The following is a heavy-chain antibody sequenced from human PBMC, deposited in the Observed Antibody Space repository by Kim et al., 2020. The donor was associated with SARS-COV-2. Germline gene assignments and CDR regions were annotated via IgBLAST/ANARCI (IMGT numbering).Heavy chain of an antibody. J-gene: IGHJ5*02. CDR3: AKAHRTYCSGGSCFYQQGFDP. D-gene: IGHD2-15*01. CDR2: ISWNSGSI. Sequence: GGSLRLSCAASGFTFDDYAMHWVRQAPGKGLEWVSGISWNSGSIGYADSVKGRFTISRDNAKNSLYLQMNSLRAEDTALYYCAKAHRTYCSGGSCFYQQGFDPWGQGTLVTVSS. V-gene: IGHV3-9*01. CDR1: GFTFDDYA.